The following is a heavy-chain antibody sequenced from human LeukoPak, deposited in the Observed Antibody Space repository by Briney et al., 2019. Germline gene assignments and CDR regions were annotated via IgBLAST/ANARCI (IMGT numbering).Heavy chain of an antibody. J-gene: IGHJ4*02. D-gene: IGHD3-3*01. CDR2: ISAYNGNT. V-gene: IGHV1-18*01. Sequence: ASVKVSCKASGYTFTSYGNSWVRQAPGQGLEWMGWISAYNGNTNYAQKLQGRVTMITDTSTSTAYMELRSLRSDDTAVYYCARDEGDYDFWSGSGPVRYFDYWGQGTLVTVSS. CDR3: ARDEGDYDFWSGSGPVRYFDY. CDR1: GYTFTSYG.